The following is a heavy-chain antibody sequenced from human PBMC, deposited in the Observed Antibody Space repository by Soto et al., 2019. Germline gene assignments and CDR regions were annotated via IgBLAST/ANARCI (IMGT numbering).Heavy chain of an antibody. J-gene: IGHJ4*02. V-gene: IGHV4-59*01. CDR2: IYYSGST. D-gene: IGHD4-17*01. CDR3: ARAGDAVTIDY. Sequence: SETLSLTCTVSGGSISSYYWSLIRQPPGKGLEWIGYIYYSGSTNYNPSLKSRVTISVDTSKNQFSLKLSSVTAADTAVYYCARAGDAVTIDYWGQGTLVTVSS. CDR1: GGSISSYY.